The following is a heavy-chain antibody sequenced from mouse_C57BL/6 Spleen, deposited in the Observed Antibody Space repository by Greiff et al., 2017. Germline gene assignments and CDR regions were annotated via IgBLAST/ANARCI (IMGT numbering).Heavy chain of an antibody. D-gene: IGHD1-1*01. CDR1: GYTFTSYW. J-gene: IGHJ1*03. CDR3: ARIRLITTVVRLYFDV. Sequence: QVQLQQPGTELVKPGASVKLSCKASGYTFTSYWMHWVQQRPGQGLEWIGNINPSNGGTNYNEKFKSKATLTVDKSSRTAYMQLSSLTSEDSAVYYCARIRLITTVVRLYFDVWGTGTTVTVSS. CDR2: INPSNGGT. V-gene: IGHV1-53*01.